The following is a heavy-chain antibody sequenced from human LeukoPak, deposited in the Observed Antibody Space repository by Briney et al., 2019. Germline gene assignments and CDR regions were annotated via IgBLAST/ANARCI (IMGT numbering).Heavy chain of an antibody. D-gene: IGHD3-3*01. CDR3: ARDDQTYYDFWSGYSREGEYNWFDP. Sequence: GASVKVSCKASGYTFTGYYMHWVRQAPGQGLEWMGWINPNSGGTNYAQKFQGRVTMTRDTSISTAYMELSRLRSDDTAVYYCARDDQTYYDFWSGYSREGEYNWFDPWGQGTLVTVSS. CDR2: INPNSGGT. J-gene: IGHJ5*02. CDR1: GYTFTGYY. V-gene: IGHV1-2*02.